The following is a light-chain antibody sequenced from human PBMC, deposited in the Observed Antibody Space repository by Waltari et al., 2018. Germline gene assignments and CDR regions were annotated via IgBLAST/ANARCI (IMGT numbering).Light chain of an antibody. CDR2: SAS. CDR1: QGISNY. CDR3: QQYISYPYT. Sequence: DIQMTQSPSSLSAFVGDRVTITCRARQGISNYLAWFQKKPGKAPKTRIYSASNLQDGVPSKFIGSGSGTYFTLTISSLQPEDFATYYCQQYISYPYTFGQGTKLEIK. J-gene: IGKJ2*01. V-gene: IGKV1-16*02.